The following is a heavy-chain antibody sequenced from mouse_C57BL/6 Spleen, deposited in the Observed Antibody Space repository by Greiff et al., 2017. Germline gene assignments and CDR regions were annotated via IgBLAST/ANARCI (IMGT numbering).Heavy chain of an antibody. J-gene: IGHJ3*01. CDR3: ARGNWDGGFAY. CDR2: ISSGSSTF. V-gene: IGHV5-17*01. CDR1: GFTFSDYG. Sequence: EVQLVESGGGLVKPGGSLKLSCAASGFTFSDYGLHWVRLAPEKGLEWVAYISSGSSTFYYADTVKGRFTISRDNAKNTLFLQMTSLRSEDTAMYYCARGNWDGGFAYWGQGTLVTVSA. D-gene: IGHD4-1*01.